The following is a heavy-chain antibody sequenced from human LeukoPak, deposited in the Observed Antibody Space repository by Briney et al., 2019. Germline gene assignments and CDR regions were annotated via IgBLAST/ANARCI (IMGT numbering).Heavy chain of an antibody. CDR1: XXXXXSXA. J-gene: IGHJ4*02. D-gene: IGHD4-17*01. CDR2: ISGSGGETT. Sequence: GGSLXXSXXXXXXXXXSXAXSWVRQXPGKGLEWVSAISGSGGETTYYADSAKGRFTISRDNSQNTLYLQMNSLRAEDTAVYYCARDYADYVGYFFFDYWGQGTLVTVSS. V-gene: IGHV3-23*01. CDR3: ARDYADYVGYFFFDY.